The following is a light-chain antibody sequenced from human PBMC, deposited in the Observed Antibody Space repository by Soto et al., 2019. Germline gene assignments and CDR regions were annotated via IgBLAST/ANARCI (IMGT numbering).Light chain of an antibody. CDR1: SSDVGTYNY. V-gene: IGLV2-14*01. Sequence: QPVLTQPASVSGSPGQSITISCTGTSSDVGTYNYVSWYQHHPGKAPKLIIYEVSNRPSGVSNRFSGSKSGSTASLTISGLQAEDEADYHCTPYTRDTALVFGTGTKLTVL. CDR3: TPYTRDTALV. CDR2: EVS. J-gene: IGLJ1*01.